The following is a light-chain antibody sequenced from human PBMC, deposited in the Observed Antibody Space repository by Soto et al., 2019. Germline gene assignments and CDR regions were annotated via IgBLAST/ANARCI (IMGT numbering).Light chain of an antibody. CDR3: GAWDSSLNVYV. Sequence: QSVLTQPPSVSAAPGQEVPISCSGSIFNVGNNYVSWYQQLPGAAPKLLIFENDKRPSGTPDRFSGSKSATSATLGITELQTGDEADYYCGAWDSSLNVYVFGTGTKVTV. V-gene: IGLV1-51*02. J-gene: IGLJ1*01. CDR1: IFNVGNNY. CDR2: END.